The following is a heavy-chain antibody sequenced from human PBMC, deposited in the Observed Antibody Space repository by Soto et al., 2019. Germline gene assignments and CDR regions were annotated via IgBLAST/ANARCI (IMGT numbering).Heavy chain of an antibody. V-gene: IGHV3-21*01. CDR2: IRSSSSFI. D-gene: IGHD2-15*01. Sequence: EVQLVESGGGLVKPGGSLRLSCAASGFSLSDYSMNWIRQAPGKGLEWVASIRSSSSFIHYAEAMKGRFTISRDNAKNARYLQMNSLSAEETAVYYCAGSSDDGRDNWCQGSLVTASS. CDR1: GFSLSDYS. J-gene: IGHJ4*02. CDR3: AGSSDDGRDN.